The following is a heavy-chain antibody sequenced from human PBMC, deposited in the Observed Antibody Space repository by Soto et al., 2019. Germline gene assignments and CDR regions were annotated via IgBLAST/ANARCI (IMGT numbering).Heavy chain of an antibody. D-gene: IGHD2-15*01. Sequence: QVQLVQSGAEEKKPGASVRVSCKTSGYTFTTYSIHWVRQAPGQSLEWMGWIRTGNGDTRYSQEFQGRVTLIRDTSASTVYMELSSLRSVDTPVYYCARDGYCSGPHCYSGHWGQGTLVTVSS. J-gene: IGHJ4*02. CDR2: IRTGNGDT. CDR1: GYTFTTYS. V-gene: IGHV1-3*05. CDR3: ARDGYCSGPHCYSGH.